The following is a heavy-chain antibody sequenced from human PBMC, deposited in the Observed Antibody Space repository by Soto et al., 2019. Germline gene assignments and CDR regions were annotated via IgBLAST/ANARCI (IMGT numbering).Heavy chain of an antibody. J-gene: IGHJ6*02. CDR2: IYCSGST. V-gene: IGHV4-31*03. D-gene: IGHD5-18*01. CDR3: ASRGYSYGFFLGMEV. Sequence: SETLSRTCTLSGSSISSGHYYLRWIRLHPGKGLEWIGYIYCSGSTYYTPSLKGRVTMSVDTSKIQFSLKLSSVTAADPAVYYCASRGYSYGFFLGMEVRGQGTTVNVSS. CDR1: GSSISSGHYY.